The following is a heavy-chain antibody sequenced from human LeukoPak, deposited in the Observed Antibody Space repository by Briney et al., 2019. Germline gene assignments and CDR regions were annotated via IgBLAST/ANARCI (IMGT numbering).Heavy chain of an antibody. V-gene: IGHV4-59*01. D-gene: IGHD1-26*01. CDR1: GGSISSYY. CDR3: ARAVGGNSDY. CDR2: IYYSGST. Sequence: SETLSLTCTVSGGSISSYYWSWIRQPPGKGLEWIGYIYYSGSTKYIPSLKSRVTISLGTSKNQFSLNLSSVTAADTAVYYCARAVGGNSDYWGQGSLVTVSS. J-gene: IGHJ4*02.